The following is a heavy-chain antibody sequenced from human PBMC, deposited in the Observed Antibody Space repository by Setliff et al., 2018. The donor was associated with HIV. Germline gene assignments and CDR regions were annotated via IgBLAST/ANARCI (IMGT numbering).Heavy chain of an antibody. J-gene: IGHJ3*02. V-gene: IGHV4-34*01. CDR1: GGSFSGYY. CDR3: AGVFGPGDFDWLYAYPYDAFDI. CDR2: INHSGST. D-gene: IGHD3-9*01. Sequence: SETLSLTCAVYGGSFSGYYWSWIRQPPGKGLEWIGEINHSGSTNYNPSLKSRVTISVDTSKNQFSLKLSSVTAADTAVYYCAGVFGPGDFDWLYAYPYDAFDIRGQGTMVTVSS.